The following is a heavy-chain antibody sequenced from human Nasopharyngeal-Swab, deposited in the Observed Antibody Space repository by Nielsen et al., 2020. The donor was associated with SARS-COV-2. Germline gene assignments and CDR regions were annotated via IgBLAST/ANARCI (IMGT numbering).Heavy chain of an antibody. CDR3: AKGEGGDFWSGFYYYMDV. CDR1: GFTFDDYA. J-gene: IGHJ6*03. CDR2: ISWNSGST. V-gene: IGHV3-9*01. Sequence: LKISCAASGFTFDDYAMHWVRQAPGKGLEWVSGISWNSGSTGYADSVRGRFTISRDNAKNSLYLQMNSLRAEDTALYYCAKGEGGDFWSGFYYYMDVWGKGTTVTVSS. D-gene: IGHD3-3*01.